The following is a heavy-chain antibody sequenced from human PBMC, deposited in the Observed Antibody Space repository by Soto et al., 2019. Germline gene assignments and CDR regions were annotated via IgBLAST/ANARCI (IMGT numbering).Heavy chain of an antibody. D-gene: IGHD3-10*01. V-gene: IGHV4-59*01. CDR2: IYLGGSI. CDR1: GGSISSGY. J-gene: IGHJ5*02. CDR3: TWDYYHIHGYILDP. Sequence: SETLSLTCSVSGGSISSGYWTWIRHPPGKALEWIGYIYLGGSINYNPSLKSRVIISVDTAKNQFSLSLSSVTAAETAVYYCTWDYYHIHGYILDPWGQAISVTVS.